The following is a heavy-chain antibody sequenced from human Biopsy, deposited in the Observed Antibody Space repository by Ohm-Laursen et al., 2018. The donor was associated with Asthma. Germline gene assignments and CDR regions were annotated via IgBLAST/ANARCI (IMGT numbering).Heavy chain of an antibody. CDR1: GFTFMGYH. CDR3: ARGQKSPGDRWFDP. Sequence: GASVKVSCKASGFTFMGYHIFWMRQAPGQGLEWMGRINPNGGGTHYAQKFQGRVTLTRDTSISTAYMDLSALTSDDTAVYYCARGQKSPGDRWFDPWGQGTLVTVPS. D-gene: IGHD7-27*01. CDR2: INPNGGGT. V-gene: IGHV1-2*06. J-gene: IGHJ5*02.